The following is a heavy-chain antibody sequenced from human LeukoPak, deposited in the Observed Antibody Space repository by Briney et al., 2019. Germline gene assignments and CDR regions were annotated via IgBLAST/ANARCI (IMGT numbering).Heavy chain of an antibody. V-gene: IGHV4-4*07. CDR2: IYTSGST. Sequence: SETLSLTCTVSGGSISSYYWSWIRQPAGKGLEWIGRIYTSGSTNYNPSLKSRVTMSVDTSKNQFSLKLSSVTAADTAVYYCASTGSLSPYYYYYMDVWGKGTTVTVSS. CDR3: ASTGSLSPYYYYYMDV. J-gene: IGHJ6*03. D-gene: IGHD6-6*01. CDR1: GGSISSYY.